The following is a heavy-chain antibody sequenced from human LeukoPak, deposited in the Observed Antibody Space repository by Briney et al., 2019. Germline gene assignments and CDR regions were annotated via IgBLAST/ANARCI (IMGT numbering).Heavy chain of an antibody. D-gene: IGHD3-22*01. CDR3: ARAPSEIGGYYPEYFRH. CDR1: GFTFSTYW. CDR2: IKSDGST. V-gene: IGHV3-74*01. Sequence: GGSLRLSCAASGFTFSTYWMHWVRQAPGKGLVWVSRIKSDGSTNYADSVKSRFAISRDNAKNTVSLQMNSLRPEDTGVYYCARAPSEIGGYYPEYFRHWGQGTLVTVSS. J-gene: IGHJ1*01.